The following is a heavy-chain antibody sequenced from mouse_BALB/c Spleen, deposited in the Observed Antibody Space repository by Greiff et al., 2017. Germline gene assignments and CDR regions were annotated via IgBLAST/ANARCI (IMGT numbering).Heavy chain of an antibody. CDR3: AIMITTRDYYAMDY. J-gene: IGHJ4*01. Sequence: QVQLKESGPGLVAPSQSLSITCTVSGFSLTSYGVHWVRQPPGKGLEWLGVIWAGGGTNYNSALMSRLSISKDNSKSQVFLKMNSLQTDDTAMYYCAIMITTRDYYAMDYWGQGTSVTVSA. D-gene: IGHD2-4*01. CDR1: GFSLTSYG. CDR2: IWAGGGT. V-gene: IGHV2-9*02.